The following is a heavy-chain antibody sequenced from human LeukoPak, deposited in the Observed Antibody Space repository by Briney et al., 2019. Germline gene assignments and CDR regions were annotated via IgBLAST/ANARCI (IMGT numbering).Heavy chain of an antibody. J-gene: IGHJ4*02. V-gene: IGHV4-34*01. D-gene: IGHD1-26*01. CDR1: GGSFSGYY. Sequence: SETLSLTCAVYGGSFSGYYWSWIRQPPGKGLEWIGEINHSGSTNYNPSLKSRVTISVDTSKNQFSLKLSSVTAADTAVYYCARGSSVGATYFAYWDQGTLVTVSS. CDR3: ARGSSVGATYFAY. CDR2: INHSGST.